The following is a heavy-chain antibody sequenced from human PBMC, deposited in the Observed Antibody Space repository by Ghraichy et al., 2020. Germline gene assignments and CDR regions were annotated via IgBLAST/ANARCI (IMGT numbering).Heavy chain of an antibody. D-gene: IGHD6-13*01. J-gene: IGHJ6*02. Sequence: GGSLRLSCAASGFTVSSNYMSWVRQAPGEGLEWVSVIYSGGSTNYADSVKGRFTISRDSSRNTLYLQMNSLRAEDTAVYFCAREVPPIAESGTYHYHALDVWGQGTKVTVSS. V-gene: IGHV3-66*01. CDR3: AREVPPIAESGTYHYHALDV. CDR1: GFTVSSNY. CDR2: IYSGGST.